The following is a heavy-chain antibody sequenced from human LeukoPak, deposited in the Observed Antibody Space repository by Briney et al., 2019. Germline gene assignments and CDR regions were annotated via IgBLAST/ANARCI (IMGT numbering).Heavy chain of an antibody. D-gene: IGHD6-19*01. Sequence: PGGSLRLSCTTSGFTFGDYAMSWVRQAPGKGLEWVGFIRGKVHGGTTEYAASVKGRFTLSRDDSKSIAYLQMNSLKTEDTAVYYCTRDSLNGWYYFDYWGQGTPVTVSS. CDR2: IRGKVHGGTT. V-gene: IGHV3-49*04. CDR1: GFTFGDYA. CDR3: TRDSLNGWYYFDY. J-gene: IGHJ4*02.